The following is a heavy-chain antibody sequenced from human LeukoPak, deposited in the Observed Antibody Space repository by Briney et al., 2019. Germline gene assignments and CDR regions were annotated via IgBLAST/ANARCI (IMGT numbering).Heavy chain of an antibody. J-gene: IGHJ5*02. V-gene: IGHV4-59*01. CDR3: ARVDYYGSGSYPATFDP. CDR2: IFYSGST. CDR1: GDSISSYY. D-gene: IGHD3-10*01. Sequence: PSETLSLTCTVSGDSISSYYWSWIRQPPGRGLEWIGYIFYSGSTNYNPSLKSRVTISVDMSKNHFSLKLSSVTAADTAVYYCARVDYYGSGSYPATFDPWGQGTLVTVSS.